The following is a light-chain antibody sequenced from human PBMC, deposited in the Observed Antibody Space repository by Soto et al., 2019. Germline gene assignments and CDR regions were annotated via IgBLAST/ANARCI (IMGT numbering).Light chain of an antibody. CDR2: GAS. CDR1: QSVSSEK. Sequence: EIVCTQSPGTLSLSPGESASLSCMASQSVSSEKLAWYQQKPGQAPRLLIFGASGRATGIPERFSGSGSGTDFSLTISSLEPEDSAVYYCQQYGSSLLTFGGGTKGDIK. CDR3: QQYGSSLLT. J-gene: IGKJ4*01. V-gene: IGKV3-20*01.